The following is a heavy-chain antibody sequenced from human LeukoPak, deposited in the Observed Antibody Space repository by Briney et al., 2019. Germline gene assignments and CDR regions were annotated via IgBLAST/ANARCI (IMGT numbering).Heavy chain of an antibody. CDR3: ARSWVVGAQGGFDY. Sequence: SETLSLTCAVYGGSFSGYYWSWIRQPAGKGLEWIGRIYTSGSTNYNPSLKSRVTMSVDTSKNQFSLKLSSVTAADTAVYYCARSWVVGAQGGFDYWGQGTLVTVSS. CDR1: GGSFSGYY. CDR2: IYTSGST. J-gene: IGHJ4*02. V-gene: IGHV4-59*10. D-gene: IGHD1-26*01.